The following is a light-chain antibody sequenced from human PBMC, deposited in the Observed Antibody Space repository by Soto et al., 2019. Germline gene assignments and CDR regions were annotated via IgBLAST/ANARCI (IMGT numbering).Light chain of an antibody. CDR2: EVT. Sequence: QSALTQPPSASGSPGQSLTISCTGTSSDVGGYNYVSWYQQHPGKAPKLMIYEVTKRPSGVPDRFSGSKSGNTASLTVSGLQAEDEADYYCSSYAGNRGGVFGTETKLTVL. V-gene: IGLV2-8*01. CDR1: SSDVGGYNY. J-gene: IGLJ1*01. CDR3: SSYAGNRGGV.